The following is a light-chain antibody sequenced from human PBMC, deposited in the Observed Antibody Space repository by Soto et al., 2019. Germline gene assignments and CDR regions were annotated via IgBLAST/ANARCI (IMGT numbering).Light chain of an antibody. CDR3: QQRSSWPPT. Sequence: EIVLTQSPATLSLSRGERATLSCRASQSVSSYLAWYQQRPGQAPRLLIYDASNRATGVPARFSGSGSGTDFTLTISSLEPEDFAVYYCQQRSSWPPTFGQGTRLEI. CDR2: DAS. J-gene: IGKJ5*01. CDR1: QSVSSY. V-gene: IGKV3-11*01.